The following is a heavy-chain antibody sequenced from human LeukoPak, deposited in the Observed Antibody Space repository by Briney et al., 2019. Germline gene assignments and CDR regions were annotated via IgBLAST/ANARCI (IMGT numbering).Heavy chain of an antibody. CDR2: ISSSSTYI. D-gene: IGHD3-3*01. V-gene: IGHV3-21*01. Sequence: GGSLRLSCAASGFTFSSYSMNWVRQAPGKGLEWVSFISSSSTYIYYADSVKGRFTISRDNARNSLYLQMNSLRAEDTAVYYCARTSARDYDFWSGYTNWLDPWGQGTLVTVPS. CDR1: GFTFSSYS. J-gene: IGHJ5*02. CDR3: ARTSARDYDFWSGYTNWLDP.